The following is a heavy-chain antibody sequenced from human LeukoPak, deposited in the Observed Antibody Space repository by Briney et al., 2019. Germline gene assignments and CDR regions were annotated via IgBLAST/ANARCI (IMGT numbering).Heavy chain of an antibody. Sequence: GGSLRLSCAASGFTFDDYGMSWVRQAPGKGLEWVSGINWNGGSTGYADSVKGRFTISRDNAKNSLYLQINSLRAEDTAVYYCAKGRQWLVLIDYWGQGTLVTVSS. J-gene: IGHJ4*02. CDR2: INWNGGST. CDR3: AKGRQWLVLIDY. CDR1: GFTFDDYG. D-gene: IGHD6-19*01. V-gene: IGHV3-20*04.